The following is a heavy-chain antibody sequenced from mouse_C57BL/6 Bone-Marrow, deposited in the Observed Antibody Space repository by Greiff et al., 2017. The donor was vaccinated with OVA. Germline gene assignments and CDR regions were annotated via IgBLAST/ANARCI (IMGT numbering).Heavy chain of an antibody. D-gene: IGHD3-3*01. CDR2: IHPNSGST. CDR1: GYTFTSYW. CDR3: AREDTHFDY. J-gene: IGHJ2*01. Sequence: QVQLQQPGAELVKPGASVKLSCKASGYTFTSYWMHWVKQRPGQGLEWIGMIHPNSGSTNYNEKFKSKATLTVDKSSSTAYMQLSSLTSDDSAVYSCAREDTHFDYWGQGTTLTVSS. V-gene: IGHV1-64*01.